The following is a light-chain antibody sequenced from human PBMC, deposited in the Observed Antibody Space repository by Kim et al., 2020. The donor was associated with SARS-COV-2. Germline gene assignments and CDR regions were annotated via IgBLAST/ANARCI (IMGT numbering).Light chain of an antibody. Sequence: ASVGDRVTITCRASQSISNYLAWWQQKPGKAPKLLIYKASSLENDIPSRFSGSGSGTEFTLTIGGLQPDDFATYYCQQYDSYGYTFGQGTKLEI. J-gene: IGKJ2*01. V-gene: IGKV1-5*03. CDR1: QSISNY. CDR2: KAS. CDR3: QQYDSYGYT.